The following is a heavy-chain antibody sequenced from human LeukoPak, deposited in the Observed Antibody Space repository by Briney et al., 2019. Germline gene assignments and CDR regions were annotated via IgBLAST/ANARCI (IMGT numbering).Heavy chain of an antibody. J-gene: IGHJ4*02. CDR2: ISYDGTNS. V-gene: IGHV3-30*18. CDR1: GFTFSRYG. D-gene: IGHD6-13*01. CDR3: TKGGYSNSWYGDY. Sequence: GGSLRLSCSASGFTFSRYGMHWVRQAPGKGLEWVAGISYDGTNSYYADSVKGRFTISRDNSKSTLYLQINNLRPEDTAVYYCTKGGYSNSWYGDYWGQGTLVTVSS.